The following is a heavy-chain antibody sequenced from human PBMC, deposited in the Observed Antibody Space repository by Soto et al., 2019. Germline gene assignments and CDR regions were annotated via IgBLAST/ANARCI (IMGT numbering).Heavy chain of an antibody. CDR1: GGSVSSGSYY. CDR2: IYYSGST. CDR3: ARGSSGDFWSGLYYYYYYGIDV. J-gene: IGHJ6*02. V-gene: IGHV4-61*01. Sequence: SETLSLTCTVSGGSVSSGSYYWSWIRQPPGKGLEWIGYIYYSGSTNYNPSLKSRVTISVDTSKNQFSLKLSSVTAADTAVYYCARGSSGDFWSGLYYYYYYGIDVWGQGTTVTVS. D-gene: IGHD3-3*01.